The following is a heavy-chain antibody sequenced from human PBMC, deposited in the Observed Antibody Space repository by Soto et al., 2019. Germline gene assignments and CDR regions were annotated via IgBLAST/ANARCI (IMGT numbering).Heavy chain of an antibody. CDR3: AKDLTTMIVVVIAGGAFDI. CDR2: IPYDGSNK. J-gene: IGHJ3*02. D-gene: IGHD3-22*01. Sequence: QVQLVESGGGVVQPGRSLRLSCAASGFTFSSYGMHWVRQAPGKGLEWVAVIPYDGSNKYYADSVKGRFTISRDNSKNTLYLQMNSLRAEDTAVYYCAKDLTTMIVVVIAGGAFDIWGQGTMVTVSS. V-gene: IGHV3-30*18. CDR1: GFTFSSYG.